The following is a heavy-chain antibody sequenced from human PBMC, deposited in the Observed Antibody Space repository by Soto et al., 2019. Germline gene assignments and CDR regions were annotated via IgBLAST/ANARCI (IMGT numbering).Heavy chain of an antibody. CDR3: AKDQGYCSGGSFYYGMDV. Sequence: GGSLRLSCAASGFTFSSYGMHWVRQAPGKGLEWVAVISYDGSNKYYADSVKGRFTISRDNSKNTLYLQMNSLRAEDTAVYYCAKDQGYCSGGSFYYGMDVWGQGTTVTVSS. CDR2: ISYDGSNK. J-gene: IGHJ6*02. V-gene: IGHV3-30*18. CDR1: GFTFSSYG. D-gene: IGHD2-15*01.